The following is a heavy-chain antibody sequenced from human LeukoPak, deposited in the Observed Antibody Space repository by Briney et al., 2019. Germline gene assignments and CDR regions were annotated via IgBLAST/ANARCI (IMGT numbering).Heavy chain of an antibody. CDR1: GYTFTGYY. J-gene: IGHJ4*02. Sequence: ASVKVSCKASGYTFTGYYVHWVRQAPGQGLEWMGWINPNTGDTKYGQKFQGRVTLTRDTSIRTTYMELSSPRSDDTAVYYCARDERYCNGDNHYPDLGYWGQGTLVTVSS. CDR3: ARDERYCNGDNHYPDLGY. V-gene: IGHV1-2*02. D-gene: IGHD2-15*01. CDR2: INPNTGDT.